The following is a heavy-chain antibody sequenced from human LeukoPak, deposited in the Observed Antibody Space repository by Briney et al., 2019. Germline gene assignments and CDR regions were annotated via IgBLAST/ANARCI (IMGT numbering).Heavy chain of an antibody. D-gene: IGHD3-22*01. V-gene: IGHV4-59*01. CDR3: AREGIYYYDSSGYPGAFDI. J-gene: IGHJ3*02. Sequence: SDTLSLTCTVSGGSISSYYWSWIRQPPGKGLEWLGYIYYSGSTNYNPSLKSRVTISVDTSKNQFSLKLSSVTAADTAVYYCAREGIYYYDSSGYPGAFDIWGQGTMVTVSS. CDR2: IYYSGST. CDR1: GGSISSYY.